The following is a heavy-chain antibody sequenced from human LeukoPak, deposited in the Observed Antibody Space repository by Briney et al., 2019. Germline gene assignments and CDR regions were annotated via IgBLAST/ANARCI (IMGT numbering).Heavy chain of an antibody. CDR2: INHSGST. J-gene: IGHJ6*02. D-gene: IGHD2-15*01. CDR1: GGSFSGYY. Sequence: PSETLSLTCAVYGGSFSGYYWSWIRQPPGKGLEWLGEINHSGSTDYNPSLKSRVTISIDTSKNQFSLKLRSVTAADRAVYFCALGGYCSSGNCRPYYYYGLDVWGQGTTVTVSS. V-gene: IGHV4-34*01. CDR3: ALGGYCSSGNCRPYYYYGLDV.